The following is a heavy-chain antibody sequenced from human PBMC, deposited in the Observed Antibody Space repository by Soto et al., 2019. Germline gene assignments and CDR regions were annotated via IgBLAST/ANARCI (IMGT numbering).Heavy chain of an antibody. J-gene: IGHJ4*02. CDR3: AKGYSTGWHSSLNS. Sequence: EVQLVESGGGLVQPGGSLRLSCAASGFTFSNYGVSWVRQAPGKGLECVSAITNNSDYTYYADSVKGRFTVSRDNSKNPLFLEMNSLRAEDTAVYYCAKGYSTGWHSSLNSWCQGTLVTVSS. CDR1: GFTFSNYG. D-gene: IGHD6-19*01. V-gene: IGHV3-23*04. CDR2: ITNNSDYT.